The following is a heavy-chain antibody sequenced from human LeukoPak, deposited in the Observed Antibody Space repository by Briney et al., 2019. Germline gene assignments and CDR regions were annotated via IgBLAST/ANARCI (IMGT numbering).Heavy chain of an antibody. J-gene: IGHJ4*02. D-gene: IGHD1-26*01. CDR3: AREPAYKGELGFDY. CDR2: IYSGGST. Sequence: GGSLRLSCAASGFTVSSNYMSWVRQAPGKGLEWVSVIYSGGSTYYADSVKGRFTISRDNSKNTLYLQMNSLRAEDTAVYYCAREPAYKGELGFDYWGQGTLVTVSS. CDR1: GFTVSSNY. V-gene: IGHV3-53*01.